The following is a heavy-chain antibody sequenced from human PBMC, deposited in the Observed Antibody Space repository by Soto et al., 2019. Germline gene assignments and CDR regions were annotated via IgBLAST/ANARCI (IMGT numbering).Heavy chain of an antibody. J-gene: IGHJ5*02. CDR1: GDSVSSNSAT. CDR3: ARAHLGNDRYTLEAFDP. V-gene: IGHV6-1*01. CDR2: TYYRSRWYN. D-gene: IGHD3-16*01. Sequence: PSQTLSLTCAISGDSVSSNSATWNWIRQSPSRGLEWLGRTYYRSRWYNDYAVSMKSRITINPDTSKNQFSLQLNSVTPEDTAVYYCARAHLGNDRYTLEAFDPWGQGTLVTVSS.